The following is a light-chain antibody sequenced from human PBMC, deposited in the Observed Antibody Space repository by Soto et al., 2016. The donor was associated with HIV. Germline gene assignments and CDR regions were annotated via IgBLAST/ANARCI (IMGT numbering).Light chain of an antibody. Sequence: SYELIQPPSVSVAPGKTARISCEGNNIGTKSVHWYQQRPGQAPILVVFDDSDRPSGIPERFSASNSGDTATLTINRVEAGDEADYYCQMWDTSSDHPVLFGGGTKLTVL. CDR3: QMWDTSSDHPVL. CDR1: NIGTKS. V-gene: IGLV3-21*03. J-gene: IGLJ2*01. CDR2: DDS.